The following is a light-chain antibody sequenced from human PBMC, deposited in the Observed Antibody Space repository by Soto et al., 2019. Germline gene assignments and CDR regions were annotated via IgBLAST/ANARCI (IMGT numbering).Light chain of an antibody. Sequence: EIVMTQSPATLSVSPGERATLSCRASQSVSSNLAWHHQKPGQAPRLLLYSASTRATGTPARFSGSGSGTEFTLTIGSLLSEDIAVYYCQQYDIWPITFGQGTRLEIK. J-gene: IGKJ5*01. V-gene: IGKV3-15*01. CDR3: QQYDIWPIT. CDR2: SAS. CDR1: QSVSSN.